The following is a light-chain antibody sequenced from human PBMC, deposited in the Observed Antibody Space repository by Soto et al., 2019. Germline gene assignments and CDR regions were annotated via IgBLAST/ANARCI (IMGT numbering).Light chain of an antibody. J-gene: IGLJ1*01. CDR3: CSYAGSYTHYV. Sequence: QSALTQPRSVSGSPGQSVTISCTGTSSDVGGYNYVSWYQHHPGKAPKFMMYDVNKRPSGVPDRFSGSKSGNTASLTISGLQAEDEADYYCCSYAGSYTHYVFGTGTKLTVL. CDR1: SSDVGGYNY. CDR2: DVN. V-gene: IGLV2-11*01.